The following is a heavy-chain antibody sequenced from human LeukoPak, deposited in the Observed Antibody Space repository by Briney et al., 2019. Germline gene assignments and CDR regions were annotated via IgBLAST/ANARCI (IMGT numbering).Heavy chain of an antibody. CDR3: ARGGITALLNWFDP. Sequence: SETLSLTCTVSGDSISSSNYFWGWIRQPPGKGLEWVGSMFYYGSTYYNASLKSRVTISLDTSKKQFSLKLRSVTAADTAVYYCARGGITALLNWFDPWGQGILVTVSS. V-gene: IGHV4-39*07. J-gene: IGHJ5*02. CDR2: MFYYGST. CDR1: GDSISSSNYF. D-gene: IGHD3-16*01.